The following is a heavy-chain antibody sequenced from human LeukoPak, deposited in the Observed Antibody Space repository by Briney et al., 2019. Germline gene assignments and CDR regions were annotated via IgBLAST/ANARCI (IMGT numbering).Heavy chain of an antibody. J-gene: IGHJ4*02. CDR1: GFTFSSYG. CDR3: AKQTFESCYDSTGLDY. V-gene: IGHV3-33*06. Sequence: GGSLRLSCAASGFTFSSYGMHWVRQAPGKGLEWVAVIWYDGSNKYYADSVKGRFTISRDNSKNTLYLQMNSLRAEDTAVYYCAKQTFESCYDSTGLDYWGQGTLVTVSS. CDR2: IWYDGSNK. D-gene: IGHD3-22*01.